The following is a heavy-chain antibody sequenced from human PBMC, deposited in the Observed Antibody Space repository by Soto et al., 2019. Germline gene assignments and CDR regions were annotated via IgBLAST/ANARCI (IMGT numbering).Heavy chain of an antibody. Sequence: GGSLRLSCAASGFTFSSYSMNWVRQAPGKGLEWVSSISSSSSYIYYADSVKGRFTISRDNAKNSLYLQMNSLRAEDTAVYYCARERMTIFPDGGSGMDVWGQGTTVTVSS. CDR3: ARERMTIFPDGGSGMDV. V-gene: IGHV3-21*01. J-gene: IGHJ6*02. CDR2: ISSSSSYI. D-gene: IGHD3-3*01. CDR1: GFTFSSYS.